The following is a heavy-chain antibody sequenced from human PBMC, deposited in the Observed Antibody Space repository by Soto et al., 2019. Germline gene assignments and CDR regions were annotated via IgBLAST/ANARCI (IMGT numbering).Heavy chain of an antibody. V-gene: IGHV5-51*01. CDR2: IYPGDDDT. D-gene: IGHD5-12*01. CDR1: GYSFTSYW. Sequence: GESLKIPCKGSGYSFTSYWLGWVRQRSGGGLAWMSVIYPGDDDTRYSPALQGQVTISADKSISPPYQQRSSLKASDTAMDYCANDQEIRTIERGMATDDWGQGTLVTVSS. J-gene: IGHJ4*02. CDR3: ANDQEIRTIERGMATDD.